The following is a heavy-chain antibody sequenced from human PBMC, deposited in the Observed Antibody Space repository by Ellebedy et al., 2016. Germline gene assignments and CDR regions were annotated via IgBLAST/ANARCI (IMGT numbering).Heavy chain of an antibody. CDR1: GFVFGSHW. CDR2: IDDDGSRT. J-gene: IGHJ5*02. CDR3: VRDRPHNWFDP. Sequence: GGSLRLSCAASGFVFGSHWMHWVRQAPGKGLVWVSGIDDDGSRTQYADSVRGRFTVSRDNAKNMVYLQMNSLRVEDTAVYYCVRDRPHNWFDPWGHGTLVTVSS. V-gene: IGHV3-74*01.